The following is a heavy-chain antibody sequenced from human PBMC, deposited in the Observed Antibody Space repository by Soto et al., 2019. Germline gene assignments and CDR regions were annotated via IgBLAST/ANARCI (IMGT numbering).Heavy chain of an antibody. Sequence: QVQLVQSGAEVKKPGASVKVSCKASGYTFTSYGISWVRQAPGQGLEWLGWISAYNGNTNYAQKLQGRVTMTTDTSTITAYKELRSLRSDDTAVYYCARQAKDDYGDYVNGGHFYYCGQGTLVTVSS. CDR3: ARQAKDDYGDYVNGGHFYY. J-gene: IGHJ4*02. V-gene: IGHV1-18*01. CDR2: ISAYNGNT. D-gene: IGHD4-17*01. CDR1: GYTFTSYG.